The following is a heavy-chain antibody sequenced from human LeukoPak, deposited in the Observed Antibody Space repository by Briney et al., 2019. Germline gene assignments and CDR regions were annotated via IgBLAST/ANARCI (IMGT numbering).Heavy chain of an antibody. CDR1: GGSFSGYY. D-gene: IGHD3-10*01. CDR3: ARGGNVYYGSGSYYNWFDP. J-gene: IGHJ5*02. V-gene: IGHV4-34*01. CDR2: TNHSGST. Sequence: SETLSLTCAVYGGSFSGYYWSWIRQPPGKGLEWIGETNHSGSTNYNPSLKSRVTISVDTSKNQFSLKLSSVTAADTAVYYCARGGNVYYGSGSYYNWFDPWGQGTLVTVSS.